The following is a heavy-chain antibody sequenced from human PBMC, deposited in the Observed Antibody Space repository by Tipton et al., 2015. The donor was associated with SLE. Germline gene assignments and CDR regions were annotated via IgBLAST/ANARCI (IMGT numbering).Heavy chain of an antibody. Sequence: SLRLSCAASGFTFSSYAMSWVRQAPGKGLEWVSAISGSGGSTYYADSVKGRFTISRDNSKNTLYLQMNSLRAEDTAVYYCARGAASAPDPFDIWGQVTMVTVSS. CDR1: GFTFSSYA. J-gene: IGHJ3*02. CDR3: ARGAASAPDPFDI. D-gene: IGHD6-13*01. CDR2: ISGSGGST. V-gene: IGHV3-23*01.